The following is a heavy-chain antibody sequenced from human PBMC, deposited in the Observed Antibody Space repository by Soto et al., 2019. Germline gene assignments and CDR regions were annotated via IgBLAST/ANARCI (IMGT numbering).Heavy chain of an antibody. CDR3: EGRPIGYSVNDRDD. CDR1: GGSFSGYH. J-gene: IGHJ4*02. D-gene: IGHD5-12*01. Sequence: NPSETLSLTCAVYGGSFSGYHWSWIRQPPGKGLEWIGEINHSGSTNYNPSLKSRVTISVDTSKNQFSLKLSSVTAADTAVYYCEGRPIGYSVNDRDDWGKGTLFPVYS. CDR2: INHSGST. V-gene: IGHV4-34*01.